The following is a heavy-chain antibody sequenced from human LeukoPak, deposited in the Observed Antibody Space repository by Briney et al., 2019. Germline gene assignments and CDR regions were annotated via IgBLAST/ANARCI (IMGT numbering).Heavy chain of an antibody. CDR1: GGTFSSYA. J-gene: IGHJ3*02. V-gene: IGHV1-69*04. CDR3: ARVGDIVVAKGGAFDI. D-gene: IGHD2-2*01. Sequence: GASVKVSCKASGGTFSSYAISWVRQAPGQGLEWMGRIIPILGIANYAQKFQGRVTITADKSTSTAYMELSSLRSEDTAVYYCARVGDIVVAKGGAFDIWGQGTMVTVSS. CDR2: IIPILGIA.